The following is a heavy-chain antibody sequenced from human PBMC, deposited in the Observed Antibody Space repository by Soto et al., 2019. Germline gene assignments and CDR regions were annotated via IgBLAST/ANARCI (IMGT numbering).Heavy chain of an antibody. J-gene: IGHJ4*02. V-gene: IGHV3-74*01. CDR3: ARGGYGLWLYDY. D-gene: IGHD5-18*01. CDR1: GFTFSKYW. CDR2: IKGDESTT. Sequence: EVQLVESGGGLVQPGGSLRLSCAASGFTFSKYWIHWVRQAPGKGLVWVSRIKGDESTTNYADSVKGRFTISRDNANDVVFLHMNTMTADDTAVYYCARGGYGLWLYDYWGQGTLVTVSS.